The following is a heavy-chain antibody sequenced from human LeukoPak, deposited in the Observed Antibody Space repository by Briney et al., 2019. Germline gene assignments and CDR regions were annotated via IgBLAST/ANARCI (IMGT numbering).Heavy chain of an antibody. CDR3: AKERGYYDSSGYFDY. V-gene: IGHV3-23*01. Sequence: GGSLRLSCAASGFTFSTLAMTWVRQAPGKGLEWVSAISGSGGSTYYADSVKGRFTISRDNSKNTLYLQMNSLRAEDTAVYYCAKERGYYDSSGYFDYWGQGTLVTVSS. CDR1: GFTFSTLA. J-gene: IGHJ4*02. D-gene: IGHD3-22*01. CDR2: ISGSGGST.